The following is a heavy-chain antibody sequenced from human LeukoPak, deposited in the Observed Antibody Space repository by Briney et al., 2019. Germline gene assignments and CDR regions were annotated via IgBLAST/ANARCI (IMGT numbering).Heavy chain of an antibody. CDR1: GYTFTSYA. D-gene: IGHD1-26*01. CDR3: ATVREVGYLRPLDY. J-gene: IGHJ4*02. V-gene: IGHV1-3*01. CDR2: INAGNGNT. Sequence: GASVKVSCKASGYTFTSYAMHWVRQAPGQRLEWMGWINAGNGNTKYSQKFQGRVTITRDTSINTAYMELSGLRSDDTAVFYCATVREVGYLRPLDYWGQGTLVTVSS.